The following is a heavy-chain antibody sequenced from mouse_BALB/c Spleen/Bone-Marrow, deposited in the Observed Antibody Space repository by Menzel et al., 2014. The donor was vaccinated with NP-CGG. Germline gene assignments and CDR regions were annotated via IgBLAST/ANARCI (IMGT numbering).Heavy chain of an antibody. V-gene: IGHV1-69*02. CDR2: IYPSDTYT. J-gene: IGHJ4*01. Sequence: VQLQQSGAELVRPGASVKLSCRASGYTFTSYWINWVKQRPGQGLEWIGNIYPSDTYTNYNQRFKDKATLTVDKSSSTAYMQLSSPTSVDSAVYYCTRYGNSHYYAVDYWGQGTSVTVSS. CDR3: TRYGNSHYYAVDY. D-gene: IGHD1-1*01. CDR1: GYTFTSYW.